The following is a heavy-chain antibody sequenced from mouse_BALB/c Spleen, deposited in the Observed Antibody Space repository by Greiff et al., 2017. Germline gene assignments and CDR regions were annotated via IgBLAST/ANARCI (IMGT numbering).Heavy chain of an antibody. V-gene: IGHV1-69*02. D-gene: IGHD2-3*01. CDR2: IYPSDSYT. CDR3: TRSFDGYSLAY. CDR1: GYTFTSYW. Sequence: VQLQQPGAELVRPGASVKLSCKASGYTFTSYWINWVKQRPGQGLEWIGNIYPSDSYTNYNQKFKDKATLTVDKSSSTAYMQLSSPTSEDSAVYYCTRSFDGYSLAYWGQGTLVTVSA. J-gene: IGHJ3*01.